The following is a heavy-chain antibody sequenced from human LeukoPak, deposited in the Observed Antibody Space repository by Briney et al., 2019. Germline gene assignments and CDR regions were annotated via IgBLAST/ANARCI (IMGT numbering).Heavy chain of an antibody. Sequence: GGSLRLSCSASGFTFSVYAMSWVRQAPGKGLQWVSSITSRGESTWYVDSVKGRFTITRDNSENTLYLQMHSLRAEDTAVYYCARDRPNYYGSDGHYYRRDGDYWGRGTLVSVSS. CDR2: ITSRGEST. CDR1: GFTFSVYA. V-gene: IGHV3-23*01. J-gene: IGHJ4*02. D-gene: IGHD3-22*01. CDR3: ARDRPNYYGSDGHYYRRDGDY.